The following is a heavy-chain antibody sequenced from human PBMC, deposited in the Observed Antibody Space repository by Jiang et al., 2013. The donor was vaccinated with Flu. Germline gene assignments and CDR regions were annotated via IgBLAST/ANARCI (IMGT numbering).Heavy chain of an antibody. CDR1: GYTFIDYY. CDR2: INPNSGGT. V-gene: IGHV1-2*02. CDR3: AKTGVHSGELSSAHGY. J-gene: IGHJ4*02. Sequence: SGAEVKKPGASVKASCTASGYTFIDYYIHWVRQAPGQGLEWMGWINPNSGGTYYAQSFRGRVTMTRDTSIATAYMELSSLTSDDTAVYYCAKTGVHSGELSSAHGYWGQGTLVTVSS. D-gene: IGHD3-16*02.